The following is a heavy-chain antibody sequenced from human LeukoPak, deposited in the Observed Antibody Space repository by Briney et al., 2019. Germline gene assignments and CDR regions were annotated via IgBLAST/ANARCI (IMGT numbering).Heavy chain of an antibody. V-gene: IGHV3-15*01. CDR3: TTDWDSTIGLWFGDRNWFDP. J-gene: IGHJ5*02. D-gene: IGHD3-10*01. Sequence: GGSLRLSCAASGFTFSNAWMSWVRQAPGKGLEWVGRIKSKTDGGTTDYAAPVKGRFTISRDDSKNTLYLQMNSLKTEDTAVYYCTTDWDSTIGLWFGDRNWFDPWGQGTLVTVSS. CDR1: GFTFSNAW. CDR2: IKSKTDGGTT.